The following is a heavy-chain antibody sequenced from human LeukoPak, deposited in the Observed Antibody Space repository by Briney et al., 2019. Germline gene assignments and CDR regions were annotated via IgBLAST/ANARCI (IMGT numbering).Heavy chain of an antibody. Sequence: SETLSLTCAVYGGSFSGYYWSWIRQPPGKGLEWIGEINHSGSTNYNPSLKSRVTISADTSKNQFSLKLSSVTAADTAVYYCAGGSLYYYMDVWGKGTTVTVSS. V-gene: IGHV4-34*01. J-gene: IGHJ6*03. CDR3: AGGSLYYYMDV. CDR1: GGSFSGYY. CDR2: INHSGST.